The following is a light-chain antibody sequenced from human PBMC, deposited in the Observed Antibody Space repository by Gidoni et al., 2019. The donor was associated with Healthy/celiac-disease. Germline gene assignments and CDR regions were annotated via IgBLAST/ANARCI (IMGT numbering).Light chain of an antibody. V-gene: IGLV2-14*01. J-gene: IGLJ2*01. CDR1: SSDVGGYNY. CDR3: SSYTSSSPL. Sequence: QSALTQPASVSGSPGQSNTISCTGTSSDVGGYNYVSWYQQHPGTAPKLMIYDVSNRPSGVSNRFSGSKSGNTASLTISGLQAEDEADYYCSSYTSSSPLFGGGTKLTVL. CDR2: DVS.